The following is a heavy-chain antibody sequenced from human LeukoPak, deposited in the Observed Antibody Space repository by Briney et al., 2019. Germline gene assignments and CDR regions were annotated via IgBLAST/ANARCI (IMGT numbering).Heavy chain of an antibody. Sequence: AGGFLRLSCAASGFTFSSYAMSWVRQAPGKGLEWVSAISGSGGSTYYADSVKGRFTISRDNSKNTLYLQMNSLRAEDTAVYYCAKDTVAAPWCMDVWGKGTTVTVSS. J-gene: IGHJ6*03. D-gene: IGHD6-13*01. CDR3: AKDTVAAPWCMDV. CDR2: ISGSGGST. V-gene: IGHV3-23*01. CDR1: GFTFSSYA.